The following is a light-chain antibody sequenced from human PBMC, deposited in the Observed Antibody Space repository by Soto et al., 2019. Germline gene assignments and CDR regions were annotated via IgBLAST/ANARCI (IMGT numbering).Light chain of an antibody. Sequence: DIQMTQSPSSVSASVGDTVTITCRASQGISSWLAWYQQKPGKAPKLLIYAASNLQTGVPRRFGGRRSGTDFTLTISGLQPEDFATYYCQQADSFPYTVGQGTRLEMK. CDR2: AAS. CDR3: QQADSFPYT. J-gene: IGKJ2*01. CDR1: QGISSW. V-gene: IGKV1D-12*01.